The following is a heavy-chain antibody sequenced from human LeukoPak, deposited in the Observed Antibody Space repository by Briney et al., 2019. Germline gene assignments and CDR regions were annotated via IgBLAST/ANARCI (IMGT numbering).Heavy chain of an antibody. V-gene: IGHV1-24*01. Sequence: ASVKVSCKVSGYTLTELSMHWVRQAPGKGLEWMGGFDPEDGETISAQKFQGRVTMTRDTSTSTVYMELSSLRSEDTAVYYCASSGDSSSTSIWYFDLWGRGTLVTVSS. CDR1: GYTLTELS. CDR2: FDPEDGET. J-gene: IGHJ2*01. D-gene: IGHD6-6*01. CDR3: ASSGDSSSTSIWYFDL.